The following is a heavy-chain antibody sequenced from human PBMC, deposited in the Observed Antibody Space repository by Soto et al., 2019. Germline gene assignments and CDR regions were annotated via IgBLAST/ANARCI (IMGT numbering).Heavy chain of an antibody. CDR2: IIPIFGTA. V-gene: IGHV1-69*12. D-gene: IGHD2-15*01. CDR1: GGTFSSYA. CDR3: ARGGDLVVAATHFGS. J-gene: IGHJ4*02. Sequence: QVQLVQSGAEVKKPGSSVKVSCKASGGTFSSYAISWVRQAPGQGLEWMGGIIPIFGTANYAQKFQGSVTIHEDESASTGYMERSSLRSEATAVYYCARGGDLVVAATHFGSWGQGTVVTVSS.